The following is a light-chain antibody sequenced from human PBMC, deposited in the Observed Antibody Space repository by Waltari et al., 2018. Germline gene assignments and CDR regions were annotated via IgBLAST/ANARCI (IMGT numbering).Light chain of an antibody. CDR1: GSAIDDSDF. CDR3: TSQALDGVVL. V-gene: IGLV2-14*03. Sequence: QSALTQPASVSGSPGQSITISCTGIGSAIDDSDFVSWYQHQPGKAPRVIIFDVTNRPSGISHRFSASKFANTASLTISGLQPEDEGDYYCTSQALDGVVLFGGGTQVTV. J-gene: IGLJ2*01. CDR2: DVT.